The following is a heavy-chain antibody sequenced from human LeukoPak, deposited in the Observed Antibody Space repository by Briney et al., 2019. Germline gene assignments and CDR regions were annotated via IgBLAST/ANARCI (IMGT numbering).Heavy chain of an antibody. CDR1: GYTFTSYY. Sequence: ASVKVSCTASGYTFTSYYMHWVRQAPGQGLEWMGILNPSGGNTRYAQKFQGRVTMIRDMSTSTVYMELSSLRSEDTAVFYCARDSGRASGDWFDPWGQGTLVTVSS. D-gene: IGHD1-26*01. J-gene: IGHJ5*02. CDR3: ARDSGRASGDWFDP. V-gene: IGHV1-46*01. CDR2: LNPSGGNT.